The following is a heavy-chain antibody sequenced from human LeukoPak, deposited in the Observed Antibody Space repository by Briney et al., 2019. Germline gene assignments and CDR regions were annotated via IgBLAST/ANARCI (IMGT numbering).Heavy chain of an antibody. Sequence: GGSLRLSCAASGFTFSTYAMSWVRQAPGKGLEWVSAISGNGGSTYYADSVKGRFTISRDNSKNTLFLQMNSLRAEDTAVYYCAKDGSFSGSYLAYWGQGTLVTVSS. CDR2: ISGNGGST. CDR1: GFTFSTYA. V-gene: IGHV3-23*01. CDR3: AKDGSFSGSYLAY. J-gene: IGHJ4*02. D-gene: IGHD1-26*01.